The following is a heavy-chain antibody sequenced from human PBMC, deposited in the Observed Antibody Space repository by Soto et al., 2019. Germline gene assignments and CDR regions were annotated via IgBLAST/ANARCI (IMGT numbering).Heavy chain of an antibody. Sequence: QVQLVQSGAEVKKPGASVKVSCKASGYTFTGYYMHWVRQAPGQGLEWMGWINPNSGGTNYAQKFQGWVTMTRDTSISTAYMELSRLRSDDTAVYYCARGPVRGVIITYAFDIWGQGKMVTVSS. CDR1: GYTFTGYY. CDR3: ARGPVRGVIITYAFDI. CDR2: INPNSGGT. D-gene: IGHD3-10*02. J-gene: IGHJ3*02. V-gene: IGHV1-2*04.